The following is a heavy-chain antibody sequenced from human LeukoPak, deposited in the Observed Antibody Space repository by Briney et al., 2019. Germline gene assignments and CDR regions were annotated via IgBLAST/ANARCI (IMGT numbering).Heavy chain of an antibody. Sequence: SETLSLTCTVSGGSISSSSYYWSWIRQPAGKGLEWIGRIYTSGSTNYNPSLKSRVTISVDTSKNQFSLKLSSVTAADTAVYYCARDRDYYGSGSYYDYWGQGTLVTVSS. J-gene: IGHJ4*02. CDR3: ARDRDYYGSGSYYDY. CDR1: GGSISSSSYY. V-gene: IGHV4-61*02. D-gene: IGHD3-10*01. CDR2: IYTSGST.